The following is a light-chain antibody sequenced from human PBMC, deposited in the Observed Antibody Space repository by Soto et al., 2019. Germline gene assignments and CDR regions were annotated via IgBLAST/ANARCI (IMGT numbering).Light chain of an antibody. J-gene: IGKJ5*01. V-gene: IGKV3-15*01. CDR2: GAS. CDR3: QQYGSSPWT. Sequence: EILMTQSPATLSVSPGERATLSCRASQSVSSNLAWYQQKPGQAPRLLIYGASTRATGIPARFSGSGSGTDFTLTINGLEPEDFAMYFCQQYGSSPWTFGQGTRLEIK. CDR1: QSVSSN.